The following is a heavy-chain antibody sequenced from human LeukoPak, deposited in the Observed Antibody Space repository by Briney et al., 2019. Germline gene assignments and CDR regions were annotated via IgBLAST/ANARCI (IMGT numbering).Heavy chain of an antibody. Sequence: SVKVSCKASGYTFSSYAISWVRQAPGQGLEWMGGIIPIFGTANYAQKFQGRVTIPADESTSTAYMELSSLRSEDTAVYYCARDIPHAWSSGYYLNWFDPWGQGTLVTVSS. J-gene: IGHJ5*02. V-gene: IGHV1-69*13. CDR1: GYTFSSYA. D-gene: IGHD3-22*01. CDR2: IIPIFGTA. CDR3: ARDIPHAWSSGYYLNWFDP.